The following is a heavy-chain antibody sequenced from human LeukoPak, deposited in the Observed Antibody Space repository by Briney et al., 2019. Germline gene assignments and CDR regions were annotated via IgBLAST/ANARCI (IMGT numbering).Heavy chain of an antibody. V-gene: IGHV4-39*07. J-gene: IGHJ6*03. CDR2: IYHSGST. CDR3: ARVPSYYYYYYMDV. CDR1: SGSISTSNYY. Sequence: SETLSLTCTVSSGSISTSNYYWGWVRQPPGKGLEWIGEIYHSGSTNYNPSLKSRVTISVDKSKNQFSLKLSSVTAADTAVYYCARVPSYYYYYYMDVWGKGTTVTVSS.